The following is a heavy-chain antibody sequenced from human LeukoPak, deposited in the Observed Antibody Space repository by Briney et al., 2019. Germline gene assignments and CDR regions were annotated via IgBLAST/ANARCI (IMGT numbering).Heavy chain of an antibody. CDR2: ISYSAIT. Sequence: SETLSLTCTVSGGSISSYYWSWIRQPPGKGLEWIGYISYSAITNYNPALKSRVTISIDTSKNQFSLKLSSVTAADTAVYYCARGVNWIDPWGQGALVTVSS. CDR3: ARGVNWIDP. CDR1: GGSISSYY. D-gene: IGHD6-13*01. V-gene: IGHV4-59*01. J-gene: IGHJ5*02.